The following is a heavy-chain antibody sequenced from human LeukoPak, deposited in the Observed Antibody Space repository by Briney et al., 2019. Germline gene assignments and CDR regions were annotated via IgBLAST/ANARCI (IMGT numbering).Heavy chain of an antibody. CDR1: GFTLSSYW. CDR3: ARAQLRFSEWIGDAFAI. Sequence: PGGSLRLSCAASGFTLSSYWMSWVRQAPGKGLEWVANIKQDGSEKYYVDSVKGRFTIYKDNAKTSLYLQMNSLRAEDTAVYYCARAQLRFSEWIGDAFAIWSQGTMVTVSS. V-gene: IGHV3-7*01. CDR2: IKQDGSEK. J-gene: IGHJ3*02. D-gene: IGHD3-3*01.